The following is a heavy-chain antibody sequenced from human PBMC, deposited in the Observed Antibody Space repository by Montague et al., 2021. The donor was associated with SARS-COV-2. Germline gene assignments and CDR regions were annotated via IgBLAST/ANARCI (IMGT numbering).Heavy chain of an antibody. CDR2: IYWDDDK. Sequence: PALVKPTQTLTLTCTFSGFSLSTSGVGVGWIRQPPGKALGWLALIYWDDDKRYSPSLKSRLTITKDTSKNQVVLTMTNMDPVDTATYYCARRPSIAAAGTFRFDPWGQGTLVTVSS. D-gene: IGHD6-13*01. V-gene: IGHV2-5*02. CDR1: GFSLSTSGVG. J-gene: IGHJ5*02. CDR3: ARRPSIAAAGTFRFDP.